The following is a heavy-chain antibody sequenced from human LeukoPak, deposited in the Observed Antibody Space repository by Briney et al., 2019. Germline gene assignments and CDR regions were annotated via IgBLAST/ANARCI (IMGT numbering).Heavy chain of an antibody. Sequence: SDTLSLTCTVSGGSISSYYWSWIRQPPGKGLEWIGYIYYSGSTNYNPSLKSRVTISVDTSKNQFSLKLSSVTAADTAVYYCARVPYYDSSGSLGFDYWGQGTLVTVSS. J-gene: IGHJ4*02. D-gene: IGHD3-22*01. CDR1: GGSISSYY. CDR3: ARVPYYDSSGSLGFDY. CDR2: IYYSGST. V-gene: IGHV4-59*01.